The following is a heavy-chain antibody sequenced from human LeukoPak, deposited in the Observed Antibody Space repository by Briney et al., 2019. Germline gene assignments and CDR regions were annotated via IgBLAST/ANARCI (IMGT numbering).Heavy chain of an antibody. CDR1: GYSFTSYW. CDR2: IYPGDSDT. V-gene: IGHV5-51*01. D-gene: IGHD5-12*01. CDR3: ASLVNGGYRYFDY. J-gene: IGHJ4*02. Sequence: GESLKISCKGFGYSFTSYWIGWVRQMPGKGLEWMGIIYPGDSDTRYSPSLQGQVTISADKSISTAYLQWSSLKASDTAMHYCASLVNGGYRYFDYWGQGTLVTVSS.